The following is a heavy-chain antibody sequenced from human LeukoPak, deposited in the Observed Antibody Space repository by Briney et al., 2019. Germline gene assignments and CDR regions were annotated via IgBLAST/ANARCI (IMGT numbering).Heavy chain of an antibody. J-gene: IGHJ3*02. Sequence: SQTLSLTCTVSGGSISSGDYYWSWSRQPPGKGLEWIGYIYYSGSTYYNPSLKSRVTISVDTSKNQFSLKLSSVTAAATAVYYCARVTTVLAFDIWGQGTMVTVSS. CDR1: GGSISSGDYY. V-gene: IGHV4-30-4*01. D-gene: IGHD1-1*01. CDR2: IYYSGST. CDR3: ARVTTVLAFDI.